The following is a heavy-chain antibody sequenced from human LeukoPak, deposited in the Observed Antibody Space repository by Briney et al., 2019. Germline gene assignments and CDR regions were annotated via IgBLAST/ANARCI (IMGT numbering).Heavy chain of an antibody. CDR1: GFPFSSYA. J-gene: IGHJ4*02. V-gene: IGHV4-59*08. CDR2: ISYSGST. D-gene: IGHD4/OR15-4a*01. CDR3: ARLYGGNRPPDY. Sequence: PGGSLRLSCEASGFPFSSYAMTWVRQHPGKGLEWIGYISYSGSTYYNPSLKSRVTISVDTSKSQFSLKLSSVTAADTAVYYCARLYGGNRPPDYWGQGTLVTVSS.